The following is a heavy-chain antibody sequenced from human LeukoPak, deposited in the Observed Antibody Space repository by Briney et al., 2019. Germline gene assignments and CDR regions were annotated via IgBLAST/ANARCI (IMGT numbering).Heavy chain of an antibody. CDR3: AIRYCSGGSCYAPWDAFDI. CDR1: GFTVSDNY. Sequence: GGSLRLSCAASGFTVSDNYITWVRQAPGEGLEWVSIIYSGGNTYYADSVKGRFTISRDSSKNTLSLQMNSLRAEDTAVYYCAIRYCSGGSCYAPWDAFDIWGQGTMVTVSS. D-gene: IGHD2-15*01. CDR2: IYSGGNT. J-gene: IGHJ3*02. V-gene: IGHV3-53*01.